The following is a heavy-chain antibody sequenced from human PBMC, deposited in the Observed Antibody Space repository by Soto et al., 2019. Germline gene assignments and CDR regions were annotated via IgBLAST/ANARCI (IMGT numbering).Heavy chain of an antibody. CDR1: GFTFSNYW. V-gene: IGHV3-74*01. Sequence: EVQLVESGGGLVQPGGSLRLSCAASGFTFSNYWMDWVRQAPGKGLVWVSRIKRDGSSISYADSVKGRVTISRDNAKNALYLQMNSLRAEDRAVYYCARGGGRGGDLDHRGQGTLVTVSS. J-gene: IGHJ4*02. CDR3: ARGGGRGGDLDH. CDR2: IKRDGSSI. D-gene: IGHD2-21*02.